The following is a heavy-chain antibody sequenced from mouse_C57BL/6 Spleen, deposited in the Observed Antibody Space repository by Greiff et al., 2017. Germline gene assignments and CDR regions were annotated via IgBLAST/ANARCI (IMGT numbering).Heavy chain of an antibody. CDR2: IWTGGGT. D-gene: IGHD1-1*01. Sequence: VKLVESGPGLVAPSPSLSITCTVSGFSLTSYAISWVRQPPGKGLEWLGVIWTGGGTNYNSALKSRLSNSKDNSKSQVFLKKNNLRTDDTARYYGAREDYYGSGYFDYWGQGTTLTVSS. CDR1: GFSLTSYA. V-gene: IGHV2-9-1*01. J-gene: IGHJ2*01. CDR3: AREDYYGSGYFDY.